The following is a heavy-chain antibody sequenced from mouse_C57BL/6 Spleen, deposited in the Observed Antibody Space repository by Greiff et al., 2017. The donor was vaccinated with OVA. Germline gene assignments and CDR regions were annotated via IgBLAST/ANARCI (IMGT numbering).Heavy chain of an antibody. Sequence: LVESGPELVKPGASVKISCKASGYAFSSSWMNWVKQRPGKGLEWIGRIYPGDGDTNYNGKCKGKATLTADKSSSTAYMQLSSLTSEDSAVYCCARPPITTVVAPYAMDYWGQGTSVTVSS. CDR2: IYPGDGDT. V-gene: IGHV1-82*01. CDR1: GYAFSSSW. CDR3: ARPPITTVVAPYAMDY. D-gene: IGHD1-1*01. J-gene: IGHJ4*01.